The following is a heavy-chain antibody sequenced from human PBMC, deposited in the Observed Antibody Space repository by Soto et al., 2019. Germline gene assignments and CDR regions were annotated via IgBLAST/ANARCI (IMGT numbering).Heavy chain of an antibody. CDR3: AQVHDSPWYVDY. CDR2: ISGSGGST. D-gene: IGHD1-1*01. V-gene: IGHV3-23*01. CDR1: GFTFSSYA. Sequence: EVQLLESGGGLVQPGGSLRLSCAASGFTFSSYAMSWVRQAPGKGLEWVSAISGSGGSTYYADSVKGRFTISRENSKNTLYLQMNSLRAEDTAVYYCAQVHDSPWYVDYWGQGTLVTVSS. J-gene: IGHJ4*02.